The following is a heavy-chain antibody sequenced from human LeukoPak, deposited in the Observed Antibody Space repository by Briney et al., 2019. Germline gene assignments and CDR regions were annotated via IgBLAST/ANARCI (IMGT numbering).Heavy chain of an antibody. CDR1: GYTFTSYG. CDR3: ARAPYDFLTGYSLNWFDP. J-gene: IGHJ5*02. Sequence: GASVKVSCKASGYTFTSYGISWVRQAPGQGLEWMGWISAYNGNTNYAQKLQGRVTMTTDTSTSTAYMELRSLRSDDTAVYYCARAPYDFLTGYSLNWFDPWGQGTLVTVSS. CDR2: ISAYNGNT. V-gene: IGHV1-18*01. D-gene: IGHD3-9*01.